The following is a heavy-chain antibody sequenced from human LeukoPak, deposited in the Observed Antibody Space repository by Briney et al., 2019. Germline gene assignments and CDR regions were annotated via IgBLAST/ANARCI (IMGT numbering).Heavy chain of an antibody. Sequence: GGSLGLSCVGSGFTFRSHAMSWVRQAPEKGLEFVSGIYENGGTTYYADSVKGRFSISRDNSKNTLYLQMDSLRGEDTAVYYCAKDFRIGYSAHFDYWGQGTLVTVSS. CDR3: AKDFRIGYSAHFDY. CDR2: IYENGGTT. J-gene: IGHJ4*02. D-gene: IGHD2-21*01. CDR1: GFTFRSHA. V-gene: IGHV3-23*01.